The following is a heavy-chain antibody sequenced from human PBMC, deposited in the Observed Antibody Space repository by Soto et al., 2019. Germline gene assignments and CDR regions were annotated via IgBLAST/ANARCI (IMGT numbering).Heavy chain of an antibody. V-gene: IGHV3-9*01. D-gene: IGHD6-13*01. Sequence: PGGSLRLSCAASGFTFDDYAMYWVRQAPGKGLEWVSGISWNSGSIGYADSVKGRFTISRDNAKNCVYLQMNSLRPEDTALYYCARDSTSNWYAIDYWGQGTLVTVSS. J-gene: IGHJ4*02. CDR1: GFTFDDYA. CDR3: ARDSTSNWYAIDY. CDR2: ISWNSGSI.